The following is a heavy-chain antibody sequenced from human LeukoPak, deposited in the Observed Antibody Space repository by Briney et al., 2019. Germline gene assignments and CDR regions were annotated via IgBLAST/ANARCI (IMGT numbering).Heavy chain of an antibody. Sequence: PSETLSLTCTVSSGSISSYYWSWIRQPPGKGLEWIGYIYYSGGTNYNPSLKSRVTISVDTSKNQFSLKLSSVTAADTAVYYCARDIGYYYDSSGHHNWFDPWGQGTLVTVSS. J-gene: IGHJ5*02. D-gene: IGHD3-22*01. CDR2: IYYSGGT. V-gene: IGHV4-59*01. CDR3: ARDIGYYYDSSGHHNWFDP. CDR1: SGSISSYY.